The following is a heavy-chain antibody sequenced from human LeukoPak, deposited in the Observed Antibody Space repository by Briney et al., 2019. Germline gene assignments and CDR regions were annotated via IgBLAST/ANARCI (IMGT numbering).Heavy chain of an antibody. Sequence: SQTLSLTCAISGDSVSSNSAAWTWIRQSPSRGLEWLGRTFYTSKWSNDYALSVKGRITINPDTSQNQFSLHLNSLTPEDTAVYYCARAPIGGWYFDLWGRGTLVTVSS. J-gene: IGHJ2*01. D-gene: IGHD2-15*01. CDR2: TFYTSKWSN. CDR1: GDSVSSNSAA. CDR3: ARAPIGGWYFDL. V-gene: IGHV6-1*01.